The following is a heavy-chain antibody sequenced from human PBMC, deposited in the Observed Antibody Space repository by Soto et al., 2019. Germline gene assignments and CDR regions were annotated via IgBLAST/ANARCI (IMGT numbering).Heavy chain of an antibody. CDR2: IKSKTDGGTT. D-gene: IGHD3-10*01. J-gene: IGHJ4*02. CDR3: CTGVAMLRSGALAY. Sequence: EVQLVESGGGLVKPGGSLRVSCADSGFTFSNAWMFWVRQAPGKGPEWVGRIKSKTDGGTTDYNTLMKDRFTISREDSKNTLYLEMSSLDIDDTSVYYCCTGVAMLRSGALAYWGQGVLVTVSS. CDR1: GFTFSNAW. V-gene: IGHV3-15*07.